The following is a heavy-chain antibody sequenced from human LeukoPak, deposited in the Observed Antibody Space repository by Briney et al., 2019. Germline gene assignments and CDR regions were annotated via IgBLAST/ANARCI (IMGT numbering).Heavy chain of an antibody. CDR1: GGTFSSYA. CDR3: ARDGSYDFWSGYSWGYFDY. Sequence: SVKVSCKASGGTFSSYAISWVRQAPGQGLEWMGGIIPIFGTANYAQKFQGRVTITADESTSTAYMELSSLRSEDTAVYYCARDGSYDFWSGYSWGYFDYWGQGTLVTVSS. D-gene: IGHD3-3*01. V-gene: IGHV1-69*01. CDR2: IIPIFGTA. J-gene: IGHJ4*02.